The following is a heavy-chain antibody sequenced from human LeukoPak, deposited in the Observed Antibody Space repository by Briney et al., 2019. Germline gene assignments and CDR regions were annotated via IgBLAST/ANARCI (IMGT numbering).Heavy chain of an antibody. J-gene: IGHJ5*02. V-gene: IGHV3-30*02. CDR2: IRNDASNT. Sequence: PGGSLRLSCATSGFTFSNYWMHWVRQAPGKGLDWVAYIRNDASNTYYADSVKGRFSISRDNSKNTLYLQMNSLIPEDTAVYYCAKRAGSAWSAGAWGQGTLVTVSS. CDR1: GFTFSNYW. D-gene: IGHD3-10*01. CDR3: AKRAGSAWSAGA.